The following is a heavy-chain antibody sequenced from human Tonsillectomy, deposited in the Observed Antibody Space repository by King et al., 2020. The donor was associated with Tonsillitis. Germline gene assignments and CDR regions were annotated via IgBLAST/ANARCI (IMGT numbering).Heavy chain of an antibody. CDR1: GFTFDDYG. CDR3: ARENLGGYPYYYYYMDV. CDR2: INWNGGST. Sequence: VQVVESGGGVVRPGGSLRLSCAASGFTFDDYGMSWVRQAPGKGLEWVSGINWNGGSTGYADSVKGRFTISRDNAKNSLYLQIHILRAEDTALYYCARENLGGYPYYYYYMDVWGKGTTVTVSS. D-gene: IGHD3-22*01. V-gene: IGHV3-20*04. J-gene: IGHJ6*03.